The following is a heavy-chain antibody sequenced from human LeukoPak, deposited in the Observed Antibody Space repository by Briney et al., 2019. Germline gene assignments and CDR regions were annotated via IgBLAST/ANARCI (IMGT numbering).Heavy chain of an antibody. Sequence: ASVKVSCKASGYTFTSYGISWVRQAPGQGLEWMGWISAYNGNTNYAQKLQGRVTMTTDTSTSTAYMELRSLRSDDTAVYYCAKIRCSGGSCYPQPPSFDPWGQGTLVTVSS. D-gene: IGHD2-15*01. V-gene: IGHV1-18*01. CDR2: ISAYNGNT. CDR3: AKIRCSGGSCYPQPPSFDP. CDR1: GYTFTSYG. J-gene: IGHJ5*02.